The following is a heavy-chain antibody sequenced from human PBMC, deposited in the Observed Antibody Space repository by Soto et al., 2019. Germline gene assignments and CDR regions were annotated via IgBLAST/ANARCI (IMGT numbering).Heavy chain of an antibody. CDR1: GYTFSTFG. V-gene: IGHV1-18*04. CDR3: AREYCRGGRCYGVDY. Sequence: QVPLVQSGAEVKNPGASVKLSCKASGYTFSTFGISWVRQAPGQGLEWMGWRGSDKYYINSAQNLQGRVTMSTDTSTNLVYMELSSLRPDDTAMYYCAREYCRGGRCYGVDYWGQGTLVTVSS. CDR2: RGSDKYYI. J-gene: IGHJ4*02. D-gene: IGHD2-15*01.